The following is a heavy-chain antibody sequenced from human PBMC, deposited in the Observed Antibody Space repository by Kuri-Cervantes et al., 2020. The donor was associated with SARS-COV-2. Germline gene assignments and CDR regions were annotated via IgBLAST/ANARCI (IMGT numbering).Heavy chain of an antibody. CDR1: GFTFSNYA. CDR2: ISGSGGST. D-gene: IGHD6-19*01. J-gene: IGHJ6*02. Sequence: GGSLRLSCAASGFTFSNYAISWVRQAPGKGLEWVSAISGSGGSTYYADSVKGRFSISRDNSKNTLYLQMNSLRAEDTAVYYCARAYSSGWYYYYGMDVWGQGTTVTVSS. CDR3: ARAYSSGWYYYYGMDV. V-gene: IGHV3-23*01.